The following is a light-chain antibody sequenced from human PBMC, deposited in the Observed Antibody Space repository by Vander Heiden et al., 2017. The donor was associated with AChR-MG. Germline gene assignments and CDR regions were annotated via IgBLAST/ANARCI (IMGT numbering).Light chain of an antibody. CDR2: DAS. Sequence: EIVLTQSPATLSLSPGERATLSCRASQSVSSYLAWSHQKSCQAPRLLIYDASNRATGIPARFSPSGSGTDFTLTISSLDPEDFAVYYCQERSNWRATFGQQTRLGI. CDR3: QERSNWRAT. V-gene: IGKV3-11*01. CDR1: QSVSSY. J-gene: IGKJ5*01.